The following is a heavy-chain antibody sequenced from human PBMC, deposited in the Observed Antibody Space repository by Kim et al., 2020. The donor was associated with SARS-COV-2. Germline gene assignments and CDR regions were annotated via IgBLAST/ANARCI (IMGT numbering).Heavy chain of an antibody. Sequence: AGSVKGRLTISRDNTKIPLILQRNSLRAEDTAVYYCASPGWGSYSGAFDIWGQGTMVTVSS. J-gene: IGHJ3*02. D-gene: IGHD1-26*01. CDR3: ASPGWGSYSGAFDI. V-gene: IGHV3-23*01.